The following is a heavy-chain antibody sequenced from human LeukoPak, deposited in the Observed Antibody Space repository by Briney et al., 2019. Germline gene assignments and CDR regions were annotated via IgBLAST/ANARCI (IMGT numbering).Heavy chain of an antibody. V-gene: IGHV3-30*04. CDR2: ISYDGSNE. J-gene: IGHJ3*02. Sequence: GGSLRLSCAASGFTFSSYVMHWVRQAPGKGLEWVAIISYDGSNEYYADSVKGRFTISRDNAKNSLYLQMNSLRAEDTAVYYCARAGDSSFAFDIWGQGTMVTVSS. D-gene: IGHD3-22*01. CDR1: GFTFSSYV. CDR3: ARAGDSSFAFDI.